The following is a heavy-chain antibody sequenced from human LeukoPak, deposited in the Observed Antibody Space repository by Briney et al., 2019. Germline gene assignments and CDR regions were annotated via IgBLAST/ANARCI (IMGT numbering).Heavy chain of an antibody. CDR1: GGSISSSSYY. J-gene: IGHJ4*02. CDR3: ARQAIAVVPAALDY. CDR2: IYYSGST. Sequence: SETLSLTCTVSGGSISSSSYYWGWIRQPPGKGLEWIGSIYYSGSTYYNPSLKSRVTISVDTSKNQFSLKLSSVTAADTAVYYCARQAIAVVPAALDYWGQGTLVTVSS. D-gene: IGHD2-2*01. V-gene: IGHV4-39*01.